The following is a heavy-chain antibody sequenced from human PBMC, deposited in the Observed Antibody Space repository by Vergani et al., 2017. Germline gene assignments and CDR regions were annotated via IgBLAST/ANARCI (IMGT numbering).Heavy chain of an antibody. CDR3: SALTQSCNDY. CDR2: IRRRSEHYAT. CDR1: GFVFSESP. Sequence: EVQLMESGGGWAQPGGSLRLSCAASGFVFSESPIHWVRQVPGKGLEWLGHIRRRSEHYATAYGPSLIGRATISRDDSTNTAYLQLSSLGTDDTAIYFCSALTQSCNDYWGQGTLVAVAS. J-gene: IGHJ4*02. V-gene: IGHV3-73*01. D-gene: IGHD2-21*02.